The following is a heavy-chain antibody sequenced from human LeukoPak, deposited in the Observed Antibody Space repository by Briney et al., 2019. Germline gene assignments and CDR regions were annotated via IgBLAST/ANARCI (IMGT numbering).Heavy chain of an antibody. CDR2: INPSGGST. D-gene: IGHD5-18*01. CDR1: GYTFTSYY. CDR3: ARAGSRGYSYGTGVDD. Sequence: ASVKVSCKASGYTFTSYYMHWVRQAPGQGLEWMGIINPSGGSTSYAQKFQGRVTMTRDTSTSTVYMELSSLRSEDTAVYYCARAGSRGYSYGTGVDDWGQGTLVTVSS. V-gene: IGHV1-46*01. J-gene: IGHJ4*02.